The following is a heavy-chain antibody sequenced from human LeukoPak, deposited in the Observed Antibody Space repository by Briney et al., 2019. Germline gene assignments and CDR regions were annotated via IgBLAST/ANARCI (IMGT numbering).Heavy chain of an antibody. CDR2: ISWNSGSI. V-gene: IGHV3-9*01. J-gene: IGHJ4*02. D-gene: IGHD3-22*01. CDR3: AKGGAYYDSRSFDY. Sequence: GESLRLSCAASGFTFDDYAMHWVRQAPGKGLECVSGISWNSGSIGYADSVKGRFTISRDNAKNSLYLQMNSLRAEDTALYYCAKGGAYYDSRSFDYWGQGTLVTVSS. CDR1: GFTFDDYA.